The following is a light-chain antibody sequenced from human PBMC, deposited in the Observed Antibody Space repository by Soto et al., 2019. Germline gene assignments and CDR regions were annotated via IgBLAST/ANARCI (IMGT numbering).Light chain of an antibody. CDR2: DAS. J-gene: IGKJ1*01. CDR1: QTVRNNY. Sequence: EIVLTQSSGALTLSPAQRATLSCRSSQTVRNNYLAWYQQKPGQAPRLLIYDASSRATGIPDRFSGSGSGTDFTLTISRLEPEECAVYYCQKYGSIPWTVGYGTKVDIK. CDR3: QKYGSIPWT. V-gene: IGKV3-20*01.